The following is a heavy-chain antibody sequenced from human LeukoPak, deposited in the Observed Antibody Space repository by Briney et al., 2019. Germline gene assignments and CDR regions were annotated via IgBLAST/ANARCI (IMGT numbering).Heavy chain of an antibody. Sequence: ASVKVSCKASGYTFTGYYMHWVRQPPGQGLAWMGWINPNSGGTKYAQKFQGRVTMTRDTSISTAYMEPSRLRSDDTAVYYCARGLVGALDYWGQGTLVTVSS. V-gene: IGHV1-2*02. CDR1: GYTFTGYY. D-gene: IGHD2-8*02. CDR2: INPNSGGT. J-gene: IGHJ4*02. CDR3: ARGLVGALDY.